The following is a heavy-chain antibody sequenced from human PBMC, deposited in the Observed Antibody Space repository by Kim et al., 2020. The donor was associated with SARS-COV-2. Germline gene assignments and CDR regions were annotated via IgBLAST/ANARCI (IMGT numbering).Heavy chain of an antibody. J-gene: IGHJ6*02. D-gene: IGHD5-18*01. Sequence: GGSLRLSCAASGFTFSSYGMHWVRQAPGKGLEWVAVIWYDGSNKYYADSVKGRFTISRDNSKNTLYLQMNSLRAEDTAVYYCARVYAGKQLWNWRYYYYGMDVWGQGTTVTVSS. CDR2: IWYDGSNK. CDR1: GFTFSSYG. V-gene: IGHV3-33*01. CDR3: ARVYAGKQLWNWRYYYYGMDV.